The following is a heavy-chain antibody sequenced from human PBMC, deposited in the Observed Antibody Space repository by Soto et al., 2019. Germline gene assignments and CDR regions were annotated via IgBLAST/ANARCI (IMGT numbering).Heavy chain of an antibody. J-gene: IGHJ5*02. D-gene: IGHD2-15*01. CDR1: GYTFTGYH. Sequence: QVRLVQSGAEMKKPGASVKVSCRTSGYTFTGYHIHWVRQAPGQGLEWMGWINPHSGGTNYAQEFRGRVTMTRDTSISTAYMEVNSLRSDDTAVYYCARGCSGGTCFLFDIRGQGTLVTFTS. CDR3: ARGCSGGTCFLFDI. CDR2: INPHSGGT. V-gene: IGHV1-2*02.